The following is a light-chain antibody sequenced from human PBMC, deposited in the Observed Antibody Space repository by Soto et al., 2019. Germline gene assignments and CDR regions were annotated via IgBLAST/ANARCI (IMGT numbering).Light chain of an antibody. CDR2: WAS. V-gene: IGKV4-1*01. CDR3: QQYYGTPLT. J-gene: IGKJ4*01. CDR1: LSLLYSSNHKNY. Sequence: DIVWTQSPYSLSVALCERATIECGAILSLLYSSNHKNYLAWYQHKPGQPPRLLINWASARESGVPDRFSGAGSGTDFTLTISSLQAEDVAVYFCQQYYGTPLTFGGGTKVDIK.